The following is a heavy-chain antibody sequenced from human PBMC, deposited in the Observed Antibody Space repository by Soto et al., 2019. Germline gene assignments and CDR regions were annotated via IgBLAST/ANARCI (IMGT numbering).Heavy chain of an antibody. V-gene: IGHV4-30-4*01. CDR2: IFYTGYT. J-gene: IGHJ2*01. D-gene: IGHD2-21*02. CDR1: GASVNSGDYY. CDR3: VATGSTDDF. Sequence: VQLQGSGPGLLKPSQTLSLTCAVSGASVNSGDYYWSFIRQAPGKGLEWLAYIFYTGYTYVNPSLKSRGSISLKTSRNQFSLTLTSVTEADTAMYFCVATGSTDDFWARGTLVSVSS.